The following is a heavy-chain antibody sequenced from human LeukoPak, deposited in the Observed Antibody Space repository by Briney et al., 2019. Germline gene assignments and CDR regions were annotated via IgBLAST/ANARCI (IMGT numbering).Heavy chain of an antibody. V-gene: IGHV1-58*01. D-gene: IGHD2-15*01. J-gene: IGHJ5*02. CDR3: ARAHCSGGACPNWLDP. CDR2: IVVGSGTT. CDR1: GFTFTSSA. Sequence: GTSVKVSCKASGFTFTSSAVQWVRQARGQRLEWIGWIVVGSGTTGYAQKFQGRVTMTRDTSTSTVYMELSSLRSDDTAVYYCARAHCSGGACPNWLDPWGQGTLVTVSS.